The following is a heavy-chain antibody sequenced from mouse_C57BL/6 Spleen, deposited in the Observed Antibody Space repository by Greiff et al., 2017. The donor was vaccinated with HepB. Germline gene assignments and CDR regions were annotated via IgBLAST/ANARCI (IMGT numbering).Heavy chain of an antibody. V-gene: IGHV3-6*01. D-gene: IGHD1-1*01. CDR2: ISYDGSN. Sequence: EVQLQQSGPGLVKPSQSLSLTCSVTGYSITSGYYWNWIRQFPGNKLEWMGYISYDGSNNYNPSLKNRISITRDTSKNQFFLKLNSVTTEDTATYYCARGRDYYGSSPFDYWGQGTTLTVSS. CDR1: GYSITSGYY. CDR3: ARGRDYYGSSPFDY. J-gene: IGHJ2*01.